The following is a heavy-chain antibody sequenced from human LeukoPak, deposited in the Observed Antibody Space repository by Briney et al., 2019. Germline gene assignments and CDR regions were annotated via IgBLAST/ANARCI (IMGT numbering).Heavy chain of an antibody. V-gene: IGHV3-48*01. Sequence: GGSLRLSCAASGFTFSSYSMNWVRQAPGKGLEWGSYISSSSSTIYYADSVKGRFTISRDNAKNSLYLQMNSLRAEDTAVYYCARGDYDYVWGSYRYYYFDYWGQGTLVTVSS. D-gene: IGHD3-16*02. CDR2: ISSSSSTI. CDR1: GFTFSSYS. CDR3: ARGDYDYVWGSYRYYYFDY. J-gene: IGHJ4*02.